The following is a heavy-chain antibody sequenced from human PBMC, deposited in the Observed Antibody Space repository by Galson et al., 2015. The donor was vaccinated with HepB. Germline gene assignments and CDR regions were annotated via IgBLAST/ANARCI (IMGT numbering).Heavy chain of an antibody. V-gene: IGHV3-30*18. CDR2: ISYDGSNK. CDR1: GFTFSSYG. D-gene: IGHD3-22*01. CDR3: AKGDSSGEALDL. J-gene: IGHJ2*01. Sequence: SLRLSCAASGFTFSSYGMHWVRQAPGKGLEWVAVISYDGSNKYYADSVKGRFTISRDNSKNTLYLQMNSLRAEDTAVYYCAKGDSSGEALDLWGRGTLVTVSS.